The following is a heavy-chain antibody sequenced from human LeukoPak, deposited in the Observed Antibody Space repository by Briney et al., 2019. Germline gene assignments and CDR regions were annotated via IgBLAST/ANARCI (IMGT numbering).Heavy chain of an antibody. CDR1: GGYISSYY. D-gene: IGHD3-22*01. CDR3: AREMRTGTMIS. CDR2: IYYSGST. V-gene: IGHV4-59*13. J-gene: IGHJ4*02. Sequence: KTSETLSLTCTVSGGYISSYYWRWIRQPPGKGLEWIGYIYYSGSTNYNPSLKSRVTISVDTSKNQFSLKLSSVTAADTAVYYCAREMRTGTMISWGQGTLVTVSS.